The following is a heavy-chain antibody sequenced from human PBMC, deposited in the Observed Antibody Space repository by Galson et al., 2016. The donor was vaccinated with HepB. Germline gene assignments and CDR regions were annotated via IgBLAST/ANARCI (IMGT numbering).Heavy chain of an antibody. J-gene: IGHJ5*02. CDR1: GFTFDDYA. CDR3: AKAAQYCSSSSCRNWFDP. CDR2: ISWNSGNT. D-gene: IGHD2-2*01. Sequence: SLRLSCAASGFTFDDYAMHWVRQAPGKGLGWVSGISWNSGNTGYADSVKGRFTISRDNAKDSLYLQMNSLRPEDTALYFCAKAAQYCSSSSCRNWFDPWGLGTLVTVSS. V-gene: IGHV3-9*01.